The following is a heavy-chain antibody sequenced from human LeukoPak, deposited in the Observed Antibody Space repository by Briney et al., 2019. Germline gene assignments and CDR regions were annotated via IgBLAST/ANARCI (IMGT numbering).Heavy chain of an antibody. J-gene: IGHJ4*02. CDR1: GGPIIASY. V-gene: IGHV4-59*01. Sequence: SETLSLTCAVSGGPIIASYWSWIRQPPGKGLEWIGYTHYSGTGNYNPSLKSRVTISIDTSKNRFSRRLTSVTAADTAVYYCARVRFYDTTGYSTSYYLDHWGQGALVTVSS. CDR2: THYSGTG. D-gene: IGHD3-22*01. CDR3: ARVRFYDTTGYSTSYYLDH.